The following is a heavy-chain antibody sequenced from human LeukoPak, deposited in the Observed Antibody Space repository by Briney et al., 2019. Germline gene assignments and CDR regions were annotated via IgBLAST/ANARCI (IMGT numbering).Heavy chain of an antibody. Sequence: GGSLRLSCAASGFTFSSYGMHWVRQAPGKGLEWVAFIRYDGSNKYYADSVKGRFTISRDNSKNTLYLQMNSLRAEDTAVYYCAKGENDYVWGNQDWGQGTLVTVSS. D-gene: IGHD3-16*01. CDR1: GFTFSSYG. CDR3: AKGENDYVWGNQD. CDR2: IRYDGSNK. J-gene: IGHJ4*02. V-gene: IGHV3-30*02.